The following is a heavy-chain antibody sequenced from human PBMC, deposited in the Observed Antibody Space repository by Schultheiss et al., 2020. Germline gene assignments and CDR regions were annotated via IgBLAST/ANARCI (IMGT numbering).Heavy chain of an antibody. Sequence: GGSLRLSCAASGFTFSGSAMHWVRQASGKGLEWVGRIRSKANSYATAYAASVKGRFTISRDDSKNTAYLQMNSLKTEDTAVYYCTTPRARYYYYYGMDVWGQGTTVTVS. V-gene: IGHV3-73*01. CDR3: TTPRARYYYYYGMDV. CDR1: GFTFSGSA. J-gene: IGHJ6*02. CDR2: IRSKANSYAT.